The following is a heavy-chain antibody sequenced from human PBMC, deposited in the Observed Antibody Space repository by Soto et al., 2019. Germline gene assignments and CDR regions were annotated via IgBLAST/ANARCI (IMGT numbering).Heavy chain of an antibody. D-gene: IGHD3-3*01. J-gene: IGHJ4*02. CDR1: GGSISSSSYY. Sequence: SETLSLTCTVSGGSISSSSYYWGWIRQPPGKGLEWIGSIYYSGSTYYNPSLKSRVTISVDTSKNQFSLKLSSVTAADTAVYYCASSITIFGVVIIGYWGQGTLVTVSS. V-gene: IGHV4-39*01. CDR2: IYYSGST. CDR3: ASSITIFGVVIIGY.